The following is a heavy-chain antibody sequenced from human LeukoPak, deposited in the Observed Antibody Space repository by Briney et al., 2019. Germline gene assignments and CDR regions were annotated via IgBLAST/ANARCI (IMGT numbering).Heavy chain of an antibody. J-gene: IGHJ4*02. D-gene: IGHD2-8*02. CDR3: AGHHPRNTVDF. CDR1: GGSISSYY. CDR2: ISDIGSI. Sequence: SETLSLTCTVAGGSISSYYWSWIRQPPGKGLEWIAYISDIGSINYNPSLKSRVTISLDTSKNQFSLKLSSVTAADTAVYYCAGHHPRNTVDFWGQGTLVTVSS. V-gene: IGHV4-59*08.